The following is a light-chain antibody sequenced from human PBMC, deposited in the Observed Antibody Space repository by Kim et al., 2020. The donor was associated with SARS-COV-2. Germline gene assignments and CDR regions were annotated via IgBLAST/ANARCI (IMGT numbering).Light chain of an antibody. CDR1: GSYVGGNNY. J-gene: IGLJ3*02. Sequence: QPGTISSTGTGSYVGGNNYVSWYQQHPGKAPKFMIYEVRKRPAGVPDRFSGSKSGNTASLTVSGLQAEDEADYYCSSYAGSNNWVFGGGTQLTVL. V-gene: IGLV2-8*01. CDR2: EVR. CDR3: SSYAGSNNWV.